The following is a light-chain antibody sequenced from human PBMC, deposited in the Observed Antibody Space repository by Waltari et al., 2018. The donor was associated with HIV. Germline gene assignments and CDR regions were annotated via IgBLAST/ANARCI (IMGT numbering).Light chain of an antibody. CDR3: QQAFSGPFV. CDR2: TAS. Sequence: IQMTQSPSFLAASVGDRATITCRASQSIKLYLNWYQQKPGKAHRLLIYTASSLQSGVPSMFICSASGKNFTLTISSLQPEDFATYYCQQAFSGPFVFGPGTKVEVK. J-gene: IGKJ3*01. V-gene: IGKV1-39*01. CDR1: QSIKLY.